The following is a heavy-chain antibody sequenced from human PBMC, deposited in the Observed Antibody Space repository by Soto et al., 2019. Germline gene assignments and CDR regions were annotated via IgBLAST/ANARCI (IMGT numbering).Heavy chain of an antibody. J-gene: IGHJ6*03. Sequence: EVQLVESGGGLVQPGRSLRLSCAASGFTFDDYAMHWVRQAPGKGLEWVSGISWNSGSIGYADSVKGRFTISRDNAKNSLYLQMNSLRAEDTALYYCAKDIKAIYHYYYMDVWGKGTTVTVSS. V-gene: IGHV3-9*01. CDR2: ISWNSGSI. CDR3: AKDIKAIYHYYYMDV. CDR1: GFTFDDYA.